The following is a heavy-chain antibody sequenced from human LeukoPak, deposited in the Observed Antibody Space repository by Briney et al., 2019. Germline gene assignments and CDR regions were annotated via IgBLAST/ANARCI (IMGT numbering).Heavy chain of an antibody. J-gene: IGHJ5*02. V-gene: IGHV3-23*01. Sequence: PGGSLRLSCAASGFTFSSYAMSWVRQAPGKGLEWVSAISGSGGSTYYADSVRGRFTISRDNSKNTLYLQMNSLRAEDTAVYYCAKDGNDGWSGYYTGWFDPWGQGTLVTVSS. D-gene: IGHD3-3*01. CDR1: GFTFSSYA. CDR2: ISGSGGST. CDR3: AKDGNDGWSGYYTGWFDP.